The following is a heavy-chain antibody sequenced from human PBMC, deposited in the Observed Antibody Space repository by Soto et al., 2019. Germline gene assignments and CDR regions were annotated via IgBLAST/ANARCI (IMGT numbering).Heavy chain of an antibody. Sequence: SETLSLTCAVAGGSISSGGYCWSWIRQPPGKGLEWIGYIYHSGSTYYNPSLKSRVTISVDRSKNQFSLKLSSVTAADTAVYYCARGEVVATYFDYWGQGTPVTVSS. J-gene: IGHJ4*02. V-gene: IGHV4-30-2*01. CDR2: IYHSGST. CDR1: GGSISSGGYC. CDR3: ARGEVVATYFDY. D-gene: IGHD2-15*01.